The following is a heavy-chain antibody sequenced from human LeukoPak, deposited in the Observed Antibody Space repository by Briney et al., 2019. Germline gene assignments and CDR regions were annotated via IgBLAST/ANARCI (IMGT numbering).Heavy chain of an antibody. CDR3: ARGPPYYYDSSGYYSN. D-gene: IGHD3-22*01. V-gene: IGHV1-8*01. J-gene: IGHJ4*02. CDR1: GDTFTSYD. CDR2: MNPNSGNT. Sequence: ASVKVSCKASGDTFTSYDINWVRQATGQGLEWMGWMNPNSGNTGYAQKFQGRVTMTRNTSISTAYMELSSLRSEDTAVYYCARGPPYYYDSSGYYSNWGQGTLVTVSS.